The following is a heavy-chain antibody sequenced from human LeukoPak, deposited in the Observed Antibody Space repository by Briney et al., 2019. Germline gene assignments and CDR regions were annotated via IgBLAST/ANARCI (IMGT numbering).Heavy chain of an antibody. CDR3: AKSVAIYFYYGLDV. Sequence: PGGSLRLSCAASGFTVSRNYMSWVRQTPGKGLEWVSAISGSGGSTYYADSVKGRFTTSRDNSKNTLFLQMNSLRVEDTAPYYCAKSVAIYFYYGLDVWGQGTTVTVSS. V-gene: IGHV3-23*01. CDR2: ISGSGGST. CDR1: GFTVSRNY. D-gene: IGHD3-3*01. J-gene: IGHJ6*02.